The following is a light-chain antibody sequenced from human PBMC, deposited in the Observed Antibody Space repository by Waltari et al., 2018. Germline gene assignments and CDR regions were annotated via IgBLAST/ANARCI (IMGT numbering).Light chain of an antibody. V-gene: IGLV2-23*02. J-gene: IGLJ3*02. Sequence: QSALTQPASVSGSPGQSIPISCTGTSIVVGRSDLVSWYQQHPGKVPKLMIYEVNKRPSGVSSRFSGSKSVNTASLTISGLQADDEAGYYCSSYAGTNIHWMFGGGTKLTVL. CDR1: SIVVGRSDL. CDR2: EVN. CDR3: SSYAGTNIHWM.